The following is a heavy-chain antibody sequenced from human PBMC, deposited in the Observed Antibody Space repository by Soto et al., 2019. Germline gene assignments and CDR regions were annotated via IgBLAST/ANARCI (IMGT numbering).Heavy chain of an antibody. CDR3: AREYRKIGYCSSTSCPPGFDP. J-gene: IGHJ5*02. V-gene: IGHV4-38-2*02. CDR2: IYHSGST. CDR1: GYSISSGYY. D-gene: IGHD2-2*01. Sequence: SETLSLTCAVPGYSISSGYYWGWIRRPPGKGLEWIGSIYHSGSTYYNPSLKSRVTISVDTSKNQFSLKLSSVTAADTAVYYCAREYRKIGYCSSTSCPPGFDPWGQGTLVTVSS.